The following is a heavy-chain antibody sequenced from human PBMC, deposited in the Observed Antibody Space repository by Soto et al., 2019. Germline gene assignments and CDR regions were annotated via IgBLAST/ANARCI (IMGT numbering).Heavy chain of an antibody. V-gene: IGHV3-23*01. CDR3: ATALYGGFTY. CDR1: GFTFSVYA. CDR2: ISGSGDST. J-gene: IGHJ4*02. D-gene: IGHD3-10*01. Sequence: EVRLLESGGGLVQPGGSLRLSCAASGFTFSVYAMSWVRQAPGKGLEWVSGISGSGDSTHYADSVKGRFTVSRDNSKSMLYLQTNSLRAEDTAIYYCATALYGGFTYGGQGTLVTVSS.